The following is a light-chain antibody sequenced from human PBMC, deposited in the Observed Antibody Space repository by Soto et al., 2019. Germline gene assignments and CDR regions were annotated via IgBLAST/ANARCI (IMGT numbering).Light chain of an antibody. Sequence: QSSLTQPASVSGSSGQSITISCTGTSSDVGSYNLVSWYQQHPGKAPKLMIYEVSKRPSGVSNRFSGSKSGNTASLTISGLQAEDEADYYCCSYAGSSTFLYVFGTGTKVTVL. CDR1: SSDVGSYNL. CDR3: CSYAGSSTFLYV. V-gene: IGLV2-23*02. CDR2: EVS. J-gene: IGLJ1*01.